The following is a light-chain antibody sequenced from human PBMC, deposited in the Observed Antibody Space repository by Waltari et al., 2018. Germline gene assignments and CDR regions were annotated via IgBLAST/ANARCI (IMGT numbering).Light chain of an antibody. Sequence: EVVLTQSPVTLSVSPGERATLSCRASRNVGTSLAWYQQKPGQAPRLRIYDTSTRAAGFPARVSGSGSGTEFTLTISSLQSEDFGVYYCQQYNYWPPAYTFGQGTKLEIK. J-gene: IGKJ2*01. CDR2: DTS. V-gene: IGKV3-15*01. CDR3: QQYNYWPPAYT. CDR1: RNVGTS.